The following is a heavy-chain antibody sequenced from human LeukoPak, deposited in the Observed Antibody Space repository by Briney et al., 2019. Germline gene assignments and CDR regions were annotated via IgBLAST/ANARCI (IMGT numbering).Heavy chain of an antibody. CDR3: AKVVAGSCSSSSCFLDQ. Sequence: GGSLRLSCAASGFTFSSYSMNWVRQAPGKGLEWVSSISSSSSYIYYADSVKGRFTISRDNSKSTLYLQMNSLRGEDTAVYYCAKVVAGSCSSSSCFLDQWGQGTLVTVSS. J-gene: IGHJ4*02. CDR2: ISSSSSYI. D-gene: IGHD2-15*01. CDR1: GFTFSSYS. V-gene: IGHV3-21*01.